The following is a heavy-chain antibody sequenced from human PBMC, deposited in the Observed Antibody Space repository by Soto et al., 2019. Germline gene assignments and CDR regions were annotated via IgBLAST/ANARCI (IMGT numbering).Heavy chain of an antibody. D-gene: IGHD1-1*01. CDR1: GFTFSSYA. V-gene: IGHV3-23*01. CDR2: ISGSGGST. CDR3: ASQTDPEPYYFDY. Sequence: GSLRLSCAASGFTFSSYAMSWVRQAPGKGLEWVSAISGSGGSTYYADSVKGRFTISRDNSKNTPYLQMNSLRAEDTAVYYCASQTDPEPYYFDYWGQGTLVTVSS. J-gene: IGHJ4*02.